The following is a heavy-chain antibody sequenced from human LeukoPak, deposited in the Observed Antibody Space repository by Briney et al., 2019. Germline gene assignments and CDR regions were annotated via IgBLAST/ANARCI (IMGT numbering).Heavy chain of an antibody. CDR3: ARRQIRNAFDI. V-gene: IGHV4-34*01. D-gene: IGHD3-3*02. CDR1: GGSFSGYY. J-gene: IGHJ3*02. CDR2: INHSGST. Sequence: PSETLSLTCAVYGGSFSGYYWSWIRQPPGKGLEWIGEINHSGSTNYNPSLKSRVTISVDTSKNQFSLKLSSVTAADTAVYYCARRQIRNAFDIWGQGTMVTVSS.